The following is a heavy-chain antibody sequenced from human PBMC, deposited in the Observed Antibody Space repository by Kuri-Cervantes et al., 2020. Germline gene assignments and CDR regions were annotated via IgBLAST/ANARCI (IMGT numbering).Heavy chain of an antibody. CDR3: ARVESSGNFYYYMDV. J-gene: IGHJ6*03. CDR1: GGSISSSHW. CDR2: IFHSGST. V-gene: IGHV4-4*02. Sequence: GSLRLSCAVSGGSISSSHWWSWVRQSPGKGPEWIGEIFHSGSTTYSPSLKSRVTISADKSNNQFSLKVSSVTAADTAVYYCARVESSGNFYYYMDVWGKGTTVTVSS.